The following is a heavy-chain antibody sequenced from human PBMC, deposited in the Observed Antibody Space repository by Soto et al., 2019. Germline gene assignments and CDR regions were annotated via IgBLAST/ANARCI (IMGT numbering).Heavy chain of an antibody. Sequence: QVQLVQSGAEVKKPGAAVEVSCKASGYTFTSHYVHWVRQAPGQGLEWMGVINANSGTTSYAQKFQGRVTMTRDTSTSTVYMELSSLRFEDTAVYYCARDRNLETSAWARDYWGQGTLVTVSS. CDR1: GYTFTSHY. CDR2: INANSGTT. CDR3: ARDRNLETSAWARDY. D-gene: IGHD6-19*01. J-gene: IGHJ4*02. V-gene: IGHV1-46*03.